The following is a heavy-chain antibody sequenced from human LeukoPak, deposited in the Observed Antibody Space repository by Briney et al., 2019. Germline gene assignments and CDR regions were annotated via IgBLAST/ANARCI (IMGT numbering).Heavy chain of an antibody. D-gene: IGHD4-17*01. CDR2: IYHSGST. V-gene: IGHV4-38-2*01. CDR1: GCSISSGYY. J-gene: IGHJ3*02. CDR3: ARLWDGDYAHAADDAFDI. Sequence: PSETLSLTCAVSGCSISSGYYWGWIRQPPGKGLEWIGSIYHSGSTYYNPSLKSRVTISVDTSKNQFSLKLSSVTAADTAVYYCARLWDGDYAHAADDAFDIWGQGTMVTVSS.